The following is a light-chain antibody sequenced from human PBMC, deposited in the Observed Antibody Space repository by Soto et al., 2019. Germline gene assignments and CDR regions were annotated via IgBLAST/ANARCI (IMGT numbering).Light chain of an antibody. CDR1: QRIGSSS. J-gene: IGKJ1*01. CDR3: QQYGSSPTWT. Sequence: EIVLTQSPGTLSLSPGERATLSCRASQRIGSSSLAWYQQKPGQAPRLLIYDASNRATGIPDRFSGSGSGTDFTLTISRLEPEDFAVYYCQQYGSSPTWTFGQGTKVDIK. CDR2: DAS. V-gene: IGKV3-20*01.